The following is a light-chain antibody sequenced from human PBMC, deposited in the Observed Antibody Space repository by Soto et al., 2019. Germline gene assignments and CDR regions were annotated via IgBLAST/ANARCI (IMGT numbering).Light chain of an antibody. Sequence: QSVLTQPPSASGAPGQRVTFSCSGSKSDIGSNYVFWYQQLPGMAPKLLIYRNSQRPSGVPDRFSGSKSGTSASLAISGLRSEDEADYYCNSQTTSGIRVFGTGTKATVL. J-gene: IGLJ1*01. CDR2: RNS. V-gene: IGLV1-47*01. CDR3: NSQTTSGIRV. CDR1: KSDIGSNY.